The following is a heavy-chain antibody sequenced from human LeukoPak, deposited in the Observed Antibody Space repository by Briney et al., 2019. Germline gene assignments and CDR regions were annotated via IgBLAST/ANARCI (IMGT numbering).Heavy chain of an antibody. CDR1: GGSISSNY. CDR2: IYSSGNT. Sequence: SETLSLTCTVSGGSISSNYWSWIRQPAGKGLKYIGRIYSSGNTNYNPSLKSRVTMSVDTSKNQFSLLLHSVTAADTAVYYCARVWLSSGSYWYFDFWGRGTLVIVSS. V-gene: IGHV4-4*07. D-gene: IGHD3-22*01. CDR3: ARVWLSSGSYWYFDF. J-gene: IGHJ2*01.